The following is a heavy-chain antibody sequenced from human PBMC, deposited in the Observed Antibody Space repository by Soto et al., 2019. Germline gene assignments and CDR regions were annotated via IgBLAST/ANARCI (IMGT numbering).Heavy chain of an antibody. CDR2: IKEDGSGK. V-gene: IGHV3-7*03. CDR3: VRIGRLGGY. J-gene: IGHJ4*02. CDR1: GFTFSSYW. Sequence: GGSLRLSCTASGFTFSSYWMSWVRQAPGKGLGWAANIKEDGSGKYYVDSVKGRFSISRDNARNSLYLQMNSLRVEDTAVYYCVRIGRLGGYWGQGALVTVSS. D-gene: IGHD3-16*01.